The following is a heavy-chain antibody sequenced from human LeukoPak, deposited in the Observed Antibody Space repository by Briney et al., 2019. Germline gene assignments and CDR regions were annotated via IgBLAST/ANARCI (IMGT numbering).Heavy chain of an antibody. CDR3: ARGPPNWGYDY. CDR1: GYTFTSYD. D-gene: IGHD7-27*01. Sequence: ASVKVSCKASGYTFTSYDFNWVRQATGQRPEWMGWLSPNSGDSGYAQKFQDRVTMTRNTSISTAYMELSSLRSDDTAVYYCARGPPNWGYDYWGPGTLVTVSS. J-gene: IGHJ4*02. CDR2: LSPNSGDS. V-gene: IGHV1-8*01.